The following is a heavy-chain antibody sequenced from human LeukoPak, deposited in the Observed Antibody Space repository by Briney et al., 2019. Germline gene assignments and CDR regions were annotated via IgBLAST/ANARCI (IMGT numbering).Heavy chain of an antibody. J-gene: IGHJ4*02. CDR3: ATNSKAVLRYFDWLLDRHFDY. V-gene: IGHV3-23*01. Sequence: PGGSLRLSCAASGFTFSSYAMSWVRQAPGKGLEWVSYISSSSSTIYYADSVKGRFTISRDNSKNTLYLQMNSLRAEDTAVYYCATNSKAVLRYFDWLLDRHFDYWGQGTLVTVSS. D-gene: IGHD3-9*01. CDR2: ISSSSSTI. CDR1: GFTFSSYA.